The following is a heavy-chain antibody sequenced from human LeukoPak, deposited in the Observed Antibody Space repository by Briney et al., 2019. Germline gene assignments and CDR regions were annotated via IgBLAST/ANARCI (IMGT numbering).Heavy chain of an antibody. J-gene: IGHJ4*02. CDR1: GFTLSTYD. CDR3: AKDVESGHYYDSSGYYDY. D-gene: IGHD3-22*01. CDR2: IYRAGDT. Sequence: GGSLRLSCAASGFTLSTYDMHWVRQPTGEGLEWVSIIYRAGDTYYPGSVKGRFTISRDNAKNSLYLQMNSLRAEDTAVYYCAKDVESGHYYDSSGYYDYWGQGTLVTVSS. V-gene: IGHV3-13*01.